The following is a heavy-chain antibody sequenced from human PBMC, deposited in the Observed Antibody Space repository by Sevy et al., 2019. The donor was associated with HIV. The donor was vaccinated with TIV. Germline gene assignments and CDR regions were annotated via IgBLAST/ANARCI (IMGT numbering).Heavy chain of an antibody. CDR1: ELGFSSHS. D-gene: IGHD7-27*01. CDR3: ARDLHWAFDQ. J-gene: IGHJ4*02. Sequence: GGSLRLSCTYSELGFSSHSFNWVRQAPGKGLEWISYISSIGTPISYLDSLRGRFTISRDNAKNSLFLQMNNLRDDDTAVYYCARDLHWAFDQWGQGTLVTVSS. V-gene: IGHV3-48*02. CDR2: ISSIGTPI.